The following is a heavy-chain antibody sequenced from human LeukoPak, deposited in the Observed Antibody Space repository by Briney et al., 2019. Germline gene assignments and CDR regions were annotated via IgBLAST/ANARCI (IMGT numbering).Heavy chain of an antibody. CDR2: IYYSGST. J-gene: IGHJ4*02. CDR1: GASFSDFY. Sequence: SETLSLTCAVYGASFSDFYWSWIRQPPGKGLEWIGSIYYSGSTYYNPSLKSRVTISVDTSKNQFSLKLSSVTAADTAVYYCARRETGTVDYWGQGTLVTVSS. V-gene: IGHV4-34*01. CDR3: ARRETGTVDY. D-gene: IGHD1-1*01.